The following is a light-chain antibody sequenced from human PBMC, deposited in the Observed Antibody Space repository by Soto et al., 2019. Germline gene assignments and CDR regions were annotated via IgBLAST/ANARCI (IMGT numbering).Light chain of an antibody. J-gene: IGKJ2*01. Sequence: EIVLTQSPDTLSLSPGERATLSCRASQSVSSNYLAWYQVKPGQAPRLLIYGASSRATGIPDRFSGSESGTDFTLTISSLEPEDFAVYYCHQYGGSPPYTFGQGTKLEIK. CDR1: QSVSSNY. V-gene: IGKV3-20*01. CDR2: GAS. CDR3: HQYGGSPPYT.